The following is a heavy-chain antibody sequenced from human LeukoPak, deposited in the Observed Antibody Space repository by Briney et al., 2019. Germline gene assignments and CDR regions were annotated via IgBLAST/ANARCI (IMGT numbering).Heavy chain of an antibody. CDR1: GASISSGSYY. V-gene: IGHV4-61*02. D-gene: IGHD3-10*01. J-gene: IGHJ4*02. CDR2: IYTSGST. Sequence: SETLSLTCTVSGASISSGSYYWSWIRQPAGKGLEWIGRIYTSGSTNYNPSLKTRVTISVDRSKNQFSLKVSSVTAADTAVYYCARVGGDRITMVRGVIDYWGQGTLVTVSS. CDR3: ARVGGDRITMVRGVIDY.